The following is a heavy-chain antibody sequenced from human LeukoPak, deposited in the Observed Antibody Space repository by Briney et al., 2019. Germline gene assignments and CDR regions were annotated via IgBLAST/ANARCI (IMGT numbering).Heavy chain of an antibody. D-gene: IGHD1-14*01. V-gene: IGHV3-7*01. Sequence: PGDSLRLSCAASGFTFTKYWMTWVRQAPGKGLEWVGSIKQDGSDKNYMDSVKGRFTISRDNTKNSVYLQMSSLRAEDTAVYYCAREVWGPEYWGQGTLVTVSS. CDR2: IKQDGSDK. CDR1: GFTFTKYW. CDR3: AREVWGPEY. J-gene: IGHJ4*02.